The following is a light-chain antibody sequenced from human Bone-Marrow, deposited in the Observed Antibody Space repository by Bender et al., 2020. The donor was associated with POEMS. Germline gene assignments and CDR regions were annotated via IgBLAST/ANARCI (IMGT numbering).Light chain of an antibody. J-gene: IGLJ2*01. CDR3: QAWDNSNVV. V-gene: IGLV3-1*01. CDR2: QDT. CDR1: KLGDKY. Sequence: SYELTQPPSVSVSPGQTASITCSGDKLGDKYACWYQQKPGQSPVLIIYQDTKRPTGIPERFSGSYSGNTATLTISGTRAMDEADYFCQAWDNSNVVFGGGTKLTV.